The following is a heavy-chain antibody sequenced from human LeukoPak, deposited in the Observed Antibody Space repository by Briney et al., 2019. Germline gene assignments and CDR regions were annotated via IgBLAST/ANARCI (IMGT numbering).Heavy chain of an antibody. Sequence: GASVTVSCKASGYTFTGYYMHWVRQAPGQGLEWMGWIIPNSGATNYAQKFQGSVTMTRDTSISTAYMELNSLTADDTAVYYCARQLGATSRDYWGQGTLVTVSS. CDR1: GYTFTGYY. CDR2: IIPNSGAT. J-gene: IGHJ4*02. V-gene: IGHV1-2*02. D-gene: IGHD1-26*01. CDR3: ARQLGATSRDY.